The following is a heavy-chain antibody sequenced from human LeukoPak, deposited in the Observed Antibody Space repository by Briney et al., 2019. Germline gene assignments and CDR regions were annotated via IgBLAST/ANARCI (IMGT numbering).Heavy chain of an antibody. Sequence: GGSLRLSCAASGFTFSDYYMSWIRQAPGKGLEWVAFISKDGSTIHYADSVWGRLTISRDNAKRTLYLQMDSLRFEDTAVYYCAREAYDEFYFDYWGQGALVTVS. CDR2: ISKDGSTI. CDR3: AREAYDEFYFDY. CDR1: GFTFSDYY. J-gene: IGHJ4*02. V-gene: IGHV3-30*01. D-gene: IGHD5-12*01.